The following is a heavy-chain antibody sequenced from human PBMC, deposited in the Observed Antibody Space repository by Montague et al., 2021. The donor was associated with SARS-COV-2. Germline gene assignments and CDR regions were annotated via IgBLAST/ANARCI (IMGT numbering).Heavy chain of an antibody. Sequence: SETLSLTCLVSGGTISTDNLYWYWAWIRQPPGKGLEWIGSIFHNGDSXXXPSLNTRVTISIDTSRNHFSLSLTSVTAPDTAAYYCARHVSNLRAAVDYFDYWGQGTPVTVSS. CDR1: GGTISTDNLYWY. J-gene: IGHJ4*02. V-gene: IGHV4-39*01. CDR3: ARHVSNLRAAVDYFDY. CDR2: IFHNGDS. D-gene: IGHD5/OR15-5a*01.